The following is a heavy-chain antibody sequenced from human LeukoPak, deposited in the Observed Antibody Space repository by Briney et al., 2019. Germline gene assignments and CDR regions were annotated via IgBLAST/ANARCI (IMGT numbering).Heavy chain of an antibody. CDR1: GFTFSSYA. CDR2: ISSNGGST. J-gene: IGHJ3*02. CDR3: ARESNAFDI. V-gene: IGHV3-64*01. D-gene: IGHD6-6*01. Sequence: GGSLRLSCAASGFTFSSYAMHWFGKAPGKGLEYVSAISSNGGSTYYANSVKGRFTISRDNSKNTLYLQMGSLRAEDMAVYYCARESNAFDIWGQGTMVTVSS.